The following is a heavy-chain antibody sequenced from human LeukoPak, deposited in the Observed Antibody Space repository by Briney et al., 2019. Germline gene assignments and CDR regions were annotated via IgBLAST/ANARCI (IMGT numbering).Heavy chain of an antibody. CDR2: IYYSGNT. V-gene: IGHV4-59*01. CDR3: ARLWSEGNWVNWFDP. CDR1: GGSISSYY. D-gene: IGHD3-3*01. J-gene: IGHJ5*02. Sequence: SETLSLTCTVSGGSISSYYWSWIRQPPGKGLEWIGYIYYSGNTNYNPSLKSRVTISVDTSKNQFSLKLSSVTAADTAVYYCARLWSEGNWVNWFDPWGQGTLVTVSS.